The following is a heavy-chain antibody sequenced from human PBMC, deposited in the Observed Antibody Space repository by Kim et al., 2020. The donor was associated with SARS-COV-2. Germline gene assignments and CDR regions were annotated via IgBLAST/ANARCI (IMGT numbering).Heavy chain of an antibody. CDR3: TRVNPCRGCYWDAFDI. V-gene: IGHV3-73*01. CDR2: IRNKANSYKT. J-gene: IGHJ3*02. Sequence: GGSLRLSCAASGFTFSGFPMHWVRQASGKGLEWVGRIRNKANSYKTGYSASGKGRFTISRDDSKHTAYLQMNSLKIEDTAVYYCTRVNPCRGCYWDAFDIWGHGTMVAVSS. CDR1: GFTFSGFP. D-gene: IGHD2-15*01.